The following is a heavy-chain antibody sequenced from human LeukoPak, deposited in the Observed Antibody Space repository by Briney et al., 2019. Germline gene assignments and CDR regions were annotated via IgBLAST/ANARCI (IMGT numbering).Heavy chain of an antibody. Sequence: ASVKVSCKASGYTFTGYYMHWVRQAPGQGLEWMGWINPNSGGTNYAQKFQGRVTMTRDTSISTAYMELRSLRSDDTAVYYCARAGFVVVVAATANWFDPWGQGALVTVSS. J-gene: IGHJ5*02. V-gene: IGHV1-2*02. CDR3: ARAGFVVVVAATANWFDP. CDR2: INPNSGGT. D-gene: IGHD2-15*01. CDR1: GYTFTGYY.